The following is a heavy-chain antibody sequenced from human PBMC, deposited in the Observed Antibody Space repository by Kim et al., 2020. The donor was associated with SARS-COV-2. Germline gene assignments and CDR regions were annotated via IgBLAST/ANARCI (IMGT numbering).Heavy chain of an antibody. CDR3: ARVRSGYYSPKGAYYGMDV. CDR1: GYTFTSYA. V-gene: IGHV7-4-1*02. CDR2: INTNTGNP. D-gene: IGHD3-3*01. J-gene: IGHJ6*02. Sequence: ASVKVSCKASGYTFTSYAMNWVRQAPGQGLEWMGWINTNTGNPTYAQGFTGRFAFSLDTSVSTAYLQISSLKAEDTAVYYCARVRSGYYSPKGAYYGMDVWGQGTTVTVSS.